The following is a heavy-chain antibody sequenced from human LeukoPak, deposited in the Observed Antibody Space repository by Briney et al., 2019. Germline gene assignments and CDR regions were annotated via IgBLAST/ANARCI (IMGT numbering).Heavy chain of an antibody. J-gene: IGHJ6*02. CDR2: MNPNSGNT. CDR1: GYTFTSYD. Sequence: GASVKVSCKASGYTFTSYDINWVRQATGQGLEWMGWMNPNSGNTGYAQKFQGRVTMTRNTSIGTAYMELSSLRSEDTAVYYCARVSTLYDFWSGYPYYYYYYGMDVWGQGTTVTVSS. CDR3: ARVSTLYDFWSGYPYYYYYYGMDV. V-gene: IGHV1-8*01. D-gene: IGHD3-3*01.